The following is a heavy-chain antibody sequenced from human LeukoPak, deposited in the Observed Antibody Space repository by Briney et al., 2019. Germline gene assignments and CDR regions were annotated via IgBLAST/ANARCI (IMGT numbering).Heavy chain of an antibody. V-gene: IGHV3-30*01. J-gene: IGHJ5*02. CDR3: ARGGDSSTWYYWFDP. Sequence: PGGSLRLSCAASGFTFSTYAMNGVRQAPGKGLEWVAVISYDGGKKYYADSVKGRFTISRDNSKNTLYLQMNSLRIEDTAVYYCARGGDSSTWYYWFDPWGQGTLVTVSS. CDR2: ISYDGGKK. D-gene: IGHD6-13*01. CDR1: GFTFSTYA.